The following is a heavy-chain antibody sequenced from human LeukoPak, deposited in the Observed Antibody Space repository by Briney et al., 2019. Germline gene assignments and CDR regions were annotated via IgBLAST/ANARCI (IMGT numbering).Heavy chain of an antibody. J-gene: IGHJ5*02. Sequence: AXVKVSCKASGYTFTSYGISWVRQAPGQGLEWMGWICAYNGNTNYAQKLQGRVTMNTDTSTSTAYMELRSLRSDDTAVYYCARSVVVQPYNWFDPWGQGTLVTVSS. CDR3: ARSVVVQPYNWFDP. D-gene: IGHD2-2*01. CDR2: ICAYNGNT. V-gene: IGHV1-18*01. CDR1: GYTFTSYG.